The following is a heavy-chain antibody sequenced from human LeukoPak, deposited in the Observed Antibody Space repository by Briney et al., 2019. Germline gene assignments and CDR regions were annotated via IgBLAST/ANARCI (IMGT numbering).Heavy chain of an antibody. J-gene: IGHJ4*02. V-gene: IGHV4-34*01. CDR1: GGSFSGFY. Sequence: SETLSLTCAVYGGSFSGFYWSWIRQPPGKGLEWIGEINHSGSTYYNPSLKSRVTISEDTSKNQFSLKLTSVTAADTAVYYCAKRIAVAPRYFGCWGQGTLVTVSS. CDR2: INHSGST. D-gene: IGHD6-19*01. CDR3: AKRIAVAPRYFGC.